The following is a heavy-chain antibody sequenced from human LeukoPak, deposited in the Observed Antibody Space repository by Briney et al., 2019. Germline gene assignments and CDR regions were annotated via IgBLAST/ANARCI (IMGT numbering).Heavy chain of an antibody. D-gene: IGHD3-10*01. CDR3: ARREGSFDS. J-gene: IGHJ4*02. V-gene: IGHV4-59*01. CDR2: IYYSGST. CDR1: GGSLSSYF. Sequence: SETLSLTCTVSGGSLSSYFWNWIRQPPGKGLEWIGSIYYSGSTYYNPSLESRVTISVDTSKNQFSLKLSSVTAADTAIYYCARREGSFDSWGQGTLVAVSS.